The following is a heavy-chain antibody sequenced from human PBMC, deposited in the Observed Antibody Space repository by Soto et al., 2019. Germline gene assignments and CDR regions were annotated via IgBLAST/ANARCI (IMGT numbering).Heavy chain of an antibody. CDR3: ARGQLYYYGSGSYWDFPWLEP. CDR1: GGSISSGDYY. Sequence: SETLSLTCTVSGGSISSGDYYWSWIRQPPGKGLEWIGYIYYSGSTYYNPSLKSRVTISVDTSKNQFSLKLSSVTAADTAVYYCARGQLYYYGSGSYWDFPWLEPWGQGTLVTVSS. V-gene: IGHV4-30-4*01. J-gene: IGHJ5*02. D-gene: IGHD3-10*01. CDR2: IYYSGST.